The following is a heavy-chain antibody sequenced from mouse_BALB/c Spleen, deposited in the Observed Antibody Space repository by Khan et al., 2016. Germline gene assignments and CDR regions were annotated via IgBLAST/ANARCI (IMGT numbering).Heavy chain of an antibody. Sequence: EVQIQESGPGLVKPSQSLYLTCTVTGYSITSDYAWNWIRQFPGNKLEWMGYISYSGSTSYNPSLKSRISITRDTSKNQIFLRLNSVTTEDTATYYCAEELVWFAYWGQGTLVTVSA. CDR2: ISYSGST. CDR3: AEELVWFAY. CDR1: GYSITSDYA. J-gene: IGHJ3*01. D-gene: IGHD4-1*01. V-gene: IGHV3-2*02.